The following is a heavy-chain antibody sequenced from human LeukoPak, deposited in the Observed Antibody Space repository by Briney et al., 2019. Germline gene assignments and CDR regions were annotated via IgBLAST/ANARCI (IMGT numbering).Heavy chain of an antibody. CDR3: TTGNYEGY. J-gene: IGHJ1*01. CDR2: IKTKAQGEIK. Sequence: SWIRQHPGKGLEWVGRIKTKAQGEIKTYAAPVEGRVTISRDDLKNTLYLQMNSLGTEDTALYYCTTGNYEGYWGQGTLVTVSS. V-gene: IGHV3-15*01. D-gene: IGHD3-16*01.